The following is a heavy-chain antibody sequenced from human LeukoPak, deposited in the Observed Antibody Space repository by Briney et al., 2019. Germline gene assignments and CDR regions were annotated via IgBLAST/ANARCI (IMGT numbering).Heavy chain of an antibody. V-gene: IGHV1-69*05. CDR2: IIPIFGTA. CDR3: ARGGESRYFDWLLADYYGMDV. J-gene: IGHJ6*02. Sequence: GSSVKVSCKASGGTFSSYAISWVRQAPGQGLEWMGGIIPIFGTANYAQKFQGRVTITTDESTSTAYMELSSLRSEDTAVYYCARGGESRYFDWLLADYYGMDVWGQGTTVTVSS. CDR1: GGTFSSYA. D-gene: IGHD3-9*01.